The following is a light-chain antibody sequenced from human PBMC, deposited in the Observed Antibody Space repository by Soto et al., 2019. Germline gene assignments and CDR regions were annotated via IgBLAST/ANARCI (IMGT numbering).Light chain of an antibody. CDR2: DAS. CDR3: QQRSSWPET. V-gene: IGKV3-11*01. J-gene: IGKJ5*01. CDR1: QSVSSY. Sequence: EIVLTQSPATLSLSLGERATLSCRASQSVSSYLAWFQQKPGQAPRLLIYDASNRATGVPARFSGSGSGTDFTLTISSLEPEDFAVYYCQQRSSWPETFGQGTRLEIK.